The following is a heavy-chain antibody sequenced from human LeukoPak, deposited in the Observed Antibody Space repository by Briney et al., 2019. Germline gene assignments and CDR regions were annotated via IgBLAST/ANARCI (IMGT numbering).Heavy chain of an antibody. J-gene: IGHJ4*02. Sequence: GGSLRLSCAASGFTFSSYAMSWVRQAPGKGLEWVSAISGSGCSTYYADSVKGRFTISRDNSKNTLYLQMNSLRAEDTAVYYCAKFSHEDYYDSSGYFYAFDYWGQGTLVTVSS. V-gene: IGHV3-23*01. D-gene: IGHD3-22*01. CDR1: GFTFSSYA. CDR2: ISGSGCST. CDR3: AKFSHEDYYDSSGYFYAFDY.